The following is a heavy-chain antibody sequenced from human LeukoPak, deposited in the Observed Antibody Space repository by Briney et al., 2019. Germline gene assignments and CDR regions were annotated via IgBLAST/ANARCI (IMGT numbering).Heavy chain of an antibody. J-gene: IGHJ6*03. V-gene: IGHV3-48*01. Sequence: GGSLRLSCAASGFSFSSYSMNWARQSPGKGLGWDSYISSSSSTISYADSVKGRFTISRDNAKNSLYLQMNSLRAEDTAVYYCARDLRGYYYYMDVWGKGTTVTISS. CDR3: ARDLRGYYYYMDV. D-gene: IGHD4-17*01. CDR2: ISSSSSTI. CDR1: GFSFSSYS.